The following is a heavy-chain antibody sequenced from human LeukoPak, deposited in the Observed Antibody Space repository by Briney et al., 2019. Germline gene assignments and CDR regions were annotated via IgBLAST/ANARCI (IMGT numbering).Heavy chain of an antibody. CDR3: AREGGYNYAFDI. J-gene: IGHJ3*02. D-gene: IGHD5-12*01. CDR2: ISSSSSYI. V-gene: IGHV3-21*01. Sequence: PGGSLRLSCAASGFTFSSYSMNWVRQAPGKGLEWVSSISSSSSYIYYADSVKGRFTISRDNAKNSLYLQMNSLRAVDTAVYYCAREGGYNYAFDIWGQGTMVTVSS. CDR1: GFTFSSYS.